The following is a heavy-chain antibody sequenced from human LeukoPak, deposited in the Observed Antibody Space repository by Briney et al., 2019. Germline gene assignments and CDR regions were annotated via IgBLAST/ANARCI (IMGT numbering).Heavy chain of an antibody. D-gene: IGHD2-2*01. V-gene: IGHV3-15*01. CDR2: IKSKTDGGTT. J-gene: IGHJ6*02. CDR1: GFTFSNAW. CDR3: AKDRCSSTSCYPYYYYGMDV. Sequence: GGSLRLSCAASGFTFSNAWMSWVRQAPGKGLEWVGRIKSKTDGGTTDYAAPVKGRFTISRDDSKNTLYLQMNSLKTEDTAVYYCAKDRCSSTSCYPYYYYGMDVWGQGTTVTVSS.